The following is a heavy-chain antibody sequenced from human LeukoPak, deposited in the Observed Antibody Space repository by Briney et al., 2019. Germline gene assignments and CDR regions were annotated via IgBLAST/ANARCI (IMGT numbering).Heavy chain of an antibody. D-gene: IGHD5-18*01. CDR1: GGSTSSGGYY. CDR3: ARVRGYSYGELDS. J-gene: IGHJ4*02. Sequence: SETLSLTCTVYGGSTSSGGYYWSWIRQHPGKGLEWIGHISYSGSTYYNPSLNSRVTISVGTSKSQFSLKLSPVTAADTAVYYCARVRGYSYGELDSWGQGTLVTVSS. CDR2: ISYSGST. V-gene: IGHV4-31*03.